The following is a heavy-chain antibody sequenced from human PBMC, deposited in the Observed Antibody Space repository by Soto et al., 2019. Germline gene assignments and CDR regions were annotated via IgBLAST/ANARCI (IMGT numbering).Heavy chain of an antibody. CDR2: IIPLFGTA. Sequence: QVQLVQSGAEVKQPGSSVKVSCKTSGGTFSTYAIYWVRHAPGQGLEWMGAIIPLFGTADYAQQFQGRVTITADEYTSTDYMELGSLRSEDTAVYYCARPKGSYSSGYYYFDYWGQGTLVTVSS. CDR1: GGTFSTYA. V-gene: IGHV1-69*01. D-gene: IGHD6-19*01. CDR3: ARPKGSYSSGYYYFDY. J-gene: IGHJ4*02.